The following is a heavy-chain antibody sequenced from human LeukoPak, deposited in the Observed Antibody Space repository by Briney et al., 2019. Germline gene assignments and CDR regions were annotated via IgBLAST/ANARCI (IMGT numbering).Heavy chain of an antibody. CDR3: ARRLTQYDCFDP. CDR1: GDSVSSNSVT. V-gene: IGHV6-1*01. Sequence: SQTLSLSCAISGDSVSSNSVTWNWIRQSPSRGLEWLGRTYYRSTWYNDYAVSVRGRITVNPDTSKNQFSLHLNSVTPEDTAVYYCARRLTQYDCFDPWGQGILATVSS. D-gene: IGHD2-2*01. CDR2: TYYRSTWYN. J-gene: IGHJ5*02.